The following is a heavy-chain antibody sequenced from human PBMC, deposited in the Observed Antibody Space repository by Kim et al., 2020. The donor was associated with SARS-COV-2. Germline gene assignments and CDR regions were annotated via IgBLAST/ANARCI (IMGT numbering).Heavy chain of an antibody. V-gene: IGHV3-9*01. CDR3: AKVEAFDI. J-gene: IGHJ3*02. Sequence: SGSRGYADSVKGRFTISRDNAKNALYLQMNSLRAEDTALYYCAKVEAFDIWGQGTMVTVSS. CDR2: SGSR.